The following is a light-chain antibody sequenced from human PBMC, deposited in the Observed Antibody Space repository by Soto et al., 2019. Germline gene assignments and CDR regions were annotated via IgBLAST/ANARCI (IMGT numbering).Light chain of an antibody. CDR2: AAS. Sequence: QLTQSPSSLSASVGDRVTITCRASQDITNYLGWYQQRSGKAPRLLIYAASTLQRGVPSRFSGSGSGTDFTLTISSLQPEDFATYYCQQSYTTPRTFGQGTRLDIQ. CDR1: QDITNY. J-gene: IGKJ2*01. V-gene: IGKV1-9*01. CDR3: QQSYTTPRT.